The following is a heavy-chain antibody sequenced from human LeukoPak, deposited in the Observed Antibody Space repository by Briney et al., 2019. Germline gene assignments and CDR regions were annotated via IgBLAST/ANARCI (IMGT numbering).Heavy chain of an antibody. Sequence: ASVTVSCKASGYTFTSYDINWVRQATGQGLEWMGWMNPNSGNTGYAQKLQSRVTMTRNTSISTAYMELSSLRSEDTAVYYCARGYYSRRRYCSSTSCYYYYYMDVWGKGTTVTVSS. CDR2: MNPNSGNT. CDR1: GYTFTSYD. D-gene: IGHD2-2*01. J-gene: IGHJ6*03. CDR3: ARGYYSRRRYCSSTSCYYYYYMDV. V-gene: IGHV1-8*01.